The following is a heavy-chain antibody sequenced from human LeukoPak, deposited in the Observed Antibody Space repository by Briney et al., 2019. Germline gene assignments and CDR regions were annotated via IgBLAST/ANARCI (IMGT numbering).Heavy chain of an antibody. V-gene: IGHV1-2*02. D-gene: IGHD2-2*01. J-gene: IGHJ5*02. CDR2: INPNSGGT. CDR1: GYTFTGYY. CDR3: ARVTSDHIVVVPAANPNYNWFDP. Sequence: ASVKVSCKASGYTFTGYYMHWVRQAPGQGLEWMGWINPNSGGTNYAQKFQGRVTMTRDTSISTAYMELSRLRSDDTAVYYCARVTSDHIVVVPAANPNYNWFDPWGQGTLVTVSS.